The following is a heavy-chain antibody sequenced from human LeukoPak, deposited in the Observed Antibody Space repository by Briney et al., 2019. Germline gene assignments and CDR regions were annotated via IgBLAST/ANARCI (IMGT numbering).Heavy chain of an antibody. D-gene: IGHD4-11*01. J-gene: IGHJ4*02. Sequence: GASVKVSCKASGGTFSSYAISWVRQAPGQGLEWMGGIIPIFGTANYAQKFQGRVTITADKSTSTAYMELSGLRSEDTAVYYCARALGAITVTTSPFDYWGQGTLVTVSS. CDR2: IIPIFGTA. V-gene: IGHV1-69*06. CDR1: GGTFSSYA. CDR3: ARALGAITVTTSPFDY.